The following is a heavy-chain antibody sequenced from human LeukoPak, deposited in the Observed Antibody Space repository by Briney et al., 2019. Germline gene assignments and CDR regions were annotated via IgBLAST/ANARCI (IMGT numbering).Heavy chain of an antibody. CDR1: GFTFSSYA. D-gene: IGHD3-22*01. CDR3: ARDYYDSSGYTGAFDI. Sequence: GGSLRLSCAASGFTFSSYAMSWVRQAPGKGLEWVSAISGSGGSTYYADSVKGRFTISRDNSKNTLYPQMNSLRAEDTAVYYCARDYYDSSGYTGAFDIWGQGTMVTVSS. CDR2: ISGSGGST. V-gene: IGHV3-23*01. J-gene: IGHJ3*02.